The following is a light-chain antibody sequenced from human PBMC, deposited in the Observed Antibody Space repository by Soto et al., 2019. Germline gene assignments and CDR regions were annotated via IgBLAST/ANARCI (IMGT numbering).Light chain of an antibody. Sequence: TQSPATLSVSPGERVTFSCRASESISTNLAWYQQKPGQAPRLLIYGASTRDTHIPARFSGAGSETEFTLSVSSLQAEDFAIYYCQQYYDWPLVTFGGGTRVEI. J-gene: IGKJ4*01. CDR2: GAS. V-gene: IGKV3-15*01. CDR3: QQYYDWPLVT. CDR1: ESISTN.